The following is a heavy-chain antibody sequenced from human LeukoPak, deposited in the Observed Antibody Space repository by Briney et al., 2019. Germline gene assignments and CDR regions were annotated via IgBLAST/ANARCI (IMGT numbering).Heavy chain of an antibody. CDR2: INPNSGGT. D-gene: IGHD2-15*01. J-gene: IGHJ4*02. CDR1: GYTFTGYY. Sequence: ASVKVSCKASGYTFTGYYMHWVRQAPGQGLEWMGWINPNSGGTNYAQKFQGRVTMTRDTSISTAYMELSRLRSDDTAVYYCARDAIPYCSGGSCSPQIDYWGQGTLVTVSS. V-gene: IGHV1-2*02. CDR3: ARDAIPYCSGGSCSPQIDY.